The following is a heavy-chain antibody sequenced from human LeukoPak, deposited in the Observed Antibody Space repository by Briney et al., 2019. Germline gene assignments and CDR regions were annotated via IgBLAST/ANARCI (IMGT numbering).Heavy chain of an antibody. CDR3: AKVDSSSWYWGVGDY. Sequence: SETLSLTCTVSGGSISSYYWSWIRQPPGKGLEWIGYIYYSGSTNYNPSLKSRVTISVDTSKNQFSLKLSSVTAADTAVYYCAKVDSSSWYWGVGDYWGQGTLVTVSS. J-gene: IGHJ4*02. D-gene: IGHD6-13*01. CDR1: GGSISSYY. V-gene: IGHV4-59*01. CDR2: IYYSGST.